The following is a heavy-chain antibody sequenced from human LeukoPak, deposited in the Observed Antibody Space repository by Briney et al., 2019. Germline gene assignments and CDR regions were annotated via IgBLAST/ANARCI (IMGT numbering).Heavy chain of an antibody. D-gene: IGHD6-13*01. CDR3: MRLDGVAAPSPTY. Sequence: GESLRISCKTSEYNFATYWIGWVRQMPGKGLEWMGIIFPGDSDTRYSPSFQGHVTISADKSISTAYLQWSSLRASDTAIYYCMRLDGVAAPSPTYWGQGTLVTVSS. CDR2: IFPGDSDT. CDR1: EYNFATYW. J-gene: IGHJ4*02. V-gene: IGHV5-51*01.